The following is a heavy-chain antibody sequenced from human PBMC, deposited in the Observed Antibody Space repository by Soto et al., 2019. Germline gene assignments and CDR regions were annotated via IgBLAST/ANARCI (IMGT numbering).Heavy chain of an antibody. Sequence: SETLSLTCAVYGGPFSGYYWSWIRQPPGKGLEWIGEINHSGSTNYNPSLKSRVTISVDTSKNQFSLKLSSVTAADTAVYYCARARTYYYDSSGYPYYYYGMDVGGQGTTVTVSS. D-gene: IGHD3-22*01. CDR1: GGPFSGYY. CDR3: ARARTYYYDSSGYPYYYYGMDV. CDR2: INHSGST. V-gene: IGHV4-34*01. J-gene: IGHJ6*02.